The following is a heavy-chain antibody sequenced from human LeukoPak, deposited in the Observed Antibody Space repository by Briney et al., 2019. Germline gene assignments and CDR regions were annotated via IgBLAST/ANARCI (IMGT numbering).Heavy chain of an antibody. J-gene: IGHJ5*02. D-gene: IGHD3-10*01. V-gene: IGHV1-2*02. Sequence: ASVKVSCKTSEYILIDYYVHWVRQAPGEGLEWMGWINLNSGGTNYAQKFQGRVTMTRDTSISTAYMELSSLRSDDTAVYYCARSSGGSGRWGDNWFDPWGQGTLGSVS. CDR2: INLNSGGT. CDR1: EYILIDYY. CDR3: ARSSGGSGRWGDNWFDP.